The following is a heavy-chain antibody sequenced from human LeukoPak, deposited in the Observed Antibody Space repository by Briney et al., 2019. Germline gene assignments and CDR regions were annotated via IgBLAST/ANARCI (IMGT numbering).Heavy chain of an antibody. Sequence: GGSLRLSCTASGFTVSSNYVTWVRQAPGRGLEWVSVIYSDGGTYYADSVRGRFTLSRDTSKNTVSPQMNSLRTEDTAVYYCARIYSGSHYSWGQGTLVTISS. CDR3: ARIYSGSHYS. V-gene: IGHV3-53*01. J-gene: IGHJ4*02. CDR2: IYSDGGT. D-gene: IGHD1-26*01. CDR1: GFTVSSNY.